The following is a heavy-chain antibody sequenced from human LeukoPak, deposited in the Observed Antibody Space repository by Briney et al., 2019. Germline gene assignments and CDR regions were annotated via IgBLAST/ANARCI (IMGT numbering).Heavy chain of an antibody. D-gene: IGHD2-21*01. V-gene: IGHV1-3*03. J-gene: IGHJ5*02. Sequence: GSVTVSRKASGYTFTSSAMSWVRQAPGQRGEWMGWINAGNGNTKYSQEFQGRVTISRDTSASTVYMELSSLRSEDMAVYYCARSLSDFYPNWFDPWGQGTLVTVSS. CDR1: GYTFTSSA. CDR3: ARSLSDFYPNWFDP. CDR2: INAGNGNT.